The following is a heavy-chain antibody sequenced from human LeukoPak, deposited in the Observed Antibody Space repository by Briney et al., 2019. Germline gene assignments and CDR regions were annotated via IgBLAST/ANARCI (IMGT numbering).Heavy chain of an antibody. Sequence: TSSETLSLTCTVSGGSISSGGYYWSWIRQHPGKGLEWIGYIYYSGSTYYNPSLKSRVTISVDTSKNQFSLKLSSVTAADTAVYYCARDRWDRTSSWFDPWGQGTLVTVSS. CDR1: GGSISSGGYY. D-gene: IGHD2-2*01. CDR3: ARDRWDRTSSWFDP. J-gene: IGHJ5*02. V-gene: IGHV4-31*03. CDR2: IYYSGST.